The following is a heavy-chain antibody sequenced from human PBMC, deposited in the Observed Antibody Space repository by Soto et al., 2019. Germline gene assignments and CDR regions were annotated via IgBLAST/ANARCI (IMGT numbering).Heavy chain of an antibody. Sequence: SETLSLTCTVSGGSISTYYWSWIGQPPGKGQELIGYIYYCESASNNSSLKSRGSIAIDASTNKYSLKLRFMTAADTAMYYCASDRGGRREQGYSFDVWGQGTTVTVSS. D-gene: IGHD1-1*01. CDR3: ASDRGGRREQGYSFDV. CDR1: GGSISTYY. CDR2: IYYCESA. V-gene: IGHV4-59*13. J-gene: IGHJ6*02.